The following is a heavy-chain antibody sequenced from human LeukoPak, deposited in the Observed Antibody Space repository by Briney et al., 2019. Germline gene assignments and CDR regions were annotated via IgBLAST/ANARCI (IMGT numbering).Heavy chain of an antibody. CDR3: AKCFGSGWYVCYFDY. D-gene: IGHD6-19*01. Sequence: GGSLRLSCAASGFTFSSYAMSWVRQAPGKGLEWVSAISGSGGSTYYADSVKGRFTISRDNSKNTLYLQMNSLRAEDTAVYYCAKCFGSGWYVCYFDYWGQGTLVTVSS. CDR1: GFTFSSYA. J-gene: IGHJ4*02. V-gene: IGHV3-23*01. CDR2: ISGSGGST.